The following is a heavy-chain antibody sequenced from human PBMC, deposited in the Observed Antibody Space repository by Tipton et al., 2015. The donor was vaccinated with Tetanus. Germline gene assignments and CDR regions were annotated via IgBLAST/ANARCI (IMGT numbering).Heavy chain of an antibody. J-gene: IGHJ5*02. CDR2: IYYNGNT. Sequence: TLSLTCTISGGSISRYYWDWIRQTPGKGLEWIGNIYYNGNTLQNPSLKSRVTMSLDKSKNQFSLKLRSVTAADTAFYYCARTAVNWFDPWGQGILVTVSS. V-gene: IGHV4-59*04. CDR1: GGSISRYY. D-gene: IGHD1-1*01. CDR3: ARTAVNWFDP.